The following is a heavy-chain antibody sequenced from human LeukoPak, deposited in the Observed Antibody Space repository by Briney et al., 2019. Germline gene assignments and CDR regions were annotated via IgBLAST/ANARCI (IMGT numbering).Heavy chain of an antibody. J-gene: IGHJ5*02. Sequence: SETLSLTCTASGGSISSYYWSWIRQPPGKGLEWIGYIYYSGSTNYNPSLKSRVTISVDTSKNQFSLKLSSVTAADTAVYYCARRWEDYDSSGYLNWFDPWGQGTLVTVSS. D-gene: IGHD3-22*01. V-gene: IGHV4-59*08. CDR2: IYYSGST. CDR3: ARRWEDYDSSGYLNWFDP. CDR1: GGSISSYY.